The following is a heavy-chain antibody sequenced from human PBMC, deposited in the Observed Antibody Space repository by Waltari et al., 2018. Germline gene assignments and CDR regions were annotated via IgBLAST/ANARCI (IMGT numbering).Heavy chain of an antibody. J-gene: IGHJ6*02. V-gene: IGHV4-39*01. D-gene: IGHD3-3*01. CDR3: ARAPIKLRFLEWVRVRYYGMDV. CDR1: SGSISTTKPY. CDR2: MIYNRGP. Sequence: QLQLQESGPGLVKPSETLSLTCTVSSGSISTTKPYWMWTRQPPGKGPEGVGLMIYNRGPYYNPSLRSRLTVSLDTSKNQFSLKLSSVTAADTAVYYCARAPIKLRFLEWVRVRYYGMDVWGQGTTVTVSS.